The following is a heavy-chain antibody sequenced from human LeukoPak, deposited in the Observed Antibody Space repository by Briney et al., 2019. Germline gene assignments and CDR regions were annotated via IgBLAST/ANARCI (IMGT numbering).Heavy chain of an antibody. V-gene: IGHV3-23*01. D-gene: IGHD6-19*01. CDR2: ISNSGGRT. CDR1: GFTFSSYA. J-gene: IGHJ4*02. Sequence: GGSLRLSCAASGFTFSSYAMSWVRQAPGKGLEWVSSISNSGGRTFYTDSVKGRFTISRDNSKITLYLQMNSLRAEDTAVYYCAREWAGYYFDYWGQGTLVIVSS. CDR3: AREWAGYYFDY.